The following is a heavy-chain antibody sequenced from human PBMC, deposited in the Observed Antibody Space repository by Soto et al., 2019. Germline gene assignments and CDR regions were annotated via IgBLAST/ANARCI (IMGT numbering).Heavy chain of an antibody. J-gene: IGHJ4*02. V-gene: IGHV4-59*01. CDR1: GGSISPFY. D-gene: IGHD2-15*01. CDR3: ARVGGVAARTFDY. CDR2: LYYSGNT. Sequence: ASETLSLTCTVSGGSISPFYLSWVRQPPGKGLEWIGYLYYSGNTNYNPSLKSRVTISVDASKNQVSLRLTSVTAADTAVYYCARVGGVAARTFDYWGQGTVVTVSS.